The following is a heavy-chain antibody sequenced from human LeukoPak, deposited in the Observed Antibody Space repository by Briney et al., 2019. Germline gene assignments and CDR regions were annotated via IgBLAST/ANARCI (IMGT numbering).Heavy chain of an antibody. V-gene: IGHV4-39*07. D-gene: IGHD1-20*01. Sequence: PSETLSLTCTVSGGSISSSSYYWGWIRQPPGKGLEWIGSIYYSGSTYYNPSLKSRVTISVETSKNQFSLKLSSVTAADTAVYYCARVDSTNWYEYRGYFDYWGQGTLVTVSS. CDR2: IYYSGST. CDR1: GGSISSSSYY. J-gene: IGHJ4*02. CDR3: ARVDSTNWYEYRGYFDY.